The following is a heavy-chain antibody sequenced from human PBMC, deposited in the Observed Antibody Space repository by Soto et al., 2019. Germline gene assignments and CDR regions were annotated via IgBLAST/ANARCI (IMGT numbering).Heavy chain of an antibody. D-gene: IGHD2-2*01. CDR3: ARGLYCSSTSCSKVYYYGVDV. Sequence: GGSLRLSCAASGFTFSSYAMHWVRQAPGKGLEWVAVISYDGSNRYYADSVKGRFTISRDNSKNALYLQMNSLRAEDTAVYYCARGLYCSSTSCSKVYYYGVDVWGQGTTVTVSS. J-gene: IGHJ6*02. CDR1: GFTFSSYA. CDR2: ISYDGSNR. V-gene: IGHV3-30-3*01.